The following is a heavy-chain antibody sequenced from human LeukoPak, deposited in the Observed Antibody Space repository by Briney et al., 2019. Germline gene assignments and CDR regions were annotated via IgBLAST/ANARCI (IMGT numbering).Heavy chain of an antibody. J-gene: IGHJ4*02. CDR3: ARDQGSGYDYAFDY. D-gene: IGHD5-12*01. CDR1: GFTFSSYW. CDR2: IKQDGSEK. V-gene: IGHV3-7*01. Sequence: GGSLRLSCAASGFTFSSYWMSWVRQAPGKGLEWVANIKQDGSEKFYVDSVKGRFTISRDNAKNSLYLQMNSLRAEDTAVYYCARDQGSGYDYAFDYWGQGTLVTVSS.